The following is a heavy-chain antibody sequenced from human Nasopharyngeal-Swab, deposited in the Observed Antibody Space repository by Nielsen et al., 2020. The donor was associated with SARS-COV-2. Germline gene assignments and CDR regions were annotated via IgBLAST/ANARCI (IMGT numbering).Heavy chain of an antibody. Sequence: GESLKISCAASGFTFSSYAMSWVRQAPGKGPEWVGRIKSKTDGGTTDYAAPVKGRFTISRDDSKNTLYLQMNSLKTEDTAVYYCTTTLIRGLTRGEWGQGTLVTVSS. D-gene: IGHD3-10*01. CDR2: IKSKTDGGTT. CDR3: TTTLIRGLTRGE. J-gene: IGHJ4*02. CDR1: GFTFSSYA. V-gene: IGHV3-15*01.